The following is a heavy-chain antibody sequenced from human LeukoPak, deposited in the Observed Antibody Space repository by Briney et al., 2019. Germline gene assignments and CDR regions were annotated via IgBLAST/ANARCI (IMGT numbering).Heavy chain of an antibody. CDR2: INHSGST. Sequence: PSETLSLTCTVSGGSINTPNYYWSWIRQPPGKGLEWIGEINHSGSTNYNPSLKSRVTISVDTSKNQFSLKLSSVTAADTAVYYCASRRAWEPVDYWGQGTLVTVSS. J-gene: IGHJ4*02. D-gene: IGHD1-26*01. CDR1: GGSINTPNYY. V-gene: IGHV4-39*07. CDR3: ASRRAWEPVDY.